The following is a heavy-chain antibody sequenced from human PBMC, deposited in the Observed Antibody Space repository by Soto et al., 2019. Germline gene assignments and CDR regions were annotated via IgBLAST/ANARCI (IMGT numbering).Heavy chain of an antibody. Sequence: EVQLVESGGGLVKPGGSLRLSCAASGFTFSSYSMNWVRQAPGKGLEWVSSISSSSSYIYYADSVKGRFTISRDNAKNSLYLQMNSLRAEDTAVYYCAREYCSGGSCYRDAFDIWGQGTMVTVSS. V-gene: IGHV3-21*01. CDR1: GFTFSSYS. CDR2: ISSSSSYI. D-gene: IGHD2-15*01. J-gene: IGHJ3*02. CDR3: AREYCSGGSCYRDAFDI.